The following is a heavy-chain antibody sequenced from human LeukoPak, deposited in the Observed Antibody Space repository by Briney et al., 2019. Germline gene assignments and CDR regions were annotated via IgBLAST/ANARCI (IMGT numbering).Heavy chain of an antibody. CDR1: GFTFSTYA. CDR2: ISGSGGST. J-gene: IGHJ4*02. V-gene: IGHV3-23*01. D-gene: IGHD3-22*01. CDR3: AKRSYYDSSGYYFDY. Sequence: GGSLRLSCATSGFTFSTYAMTWVGQAPGKGLEWVSGISGSGGSTYYADSVKGRFTISRDNSKNTLYVQMNNLRDEDTAVYYCAKRSYYDSSGYYFDYWGQGTLVTVSS.